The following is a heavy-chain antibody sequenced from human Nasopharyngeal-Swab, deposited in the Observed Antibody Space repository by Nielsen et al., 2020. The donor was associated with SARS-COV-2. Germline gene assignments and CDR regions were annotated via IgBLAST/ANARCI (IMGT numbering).Heavy chain of an antibody. CDR3: ARPIGSIGYDQLAPLS. CDR2: ISAYNGNT. J-gene: IGHJ4*02. V-gene: IGHV1-18*04. CDR1: GYTFSKYG. D-gene: IGHD5-12*01. Sequence: ASVKVSCKASGYTFSKYGIHWVRQAPGQGLEGMGWISAYNGNTNYAWKFQGRLTMTTDTSTSTAYMELRSLTSDDTAVYYCARPIGSIGYDQLAPLSWGQGTLVTVSS.